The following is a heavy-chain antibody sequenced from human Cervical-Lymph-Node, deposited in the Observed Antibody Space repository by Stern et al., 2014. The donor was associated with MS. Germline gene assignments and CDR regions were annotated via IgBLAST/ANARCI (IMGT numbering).Heavy chain of an antibody. CDR3: AREQYCYDSSGEGD. CDR2: ISSDGSNK. Sequence: VQLVESGGGVIQPGRSLRLSCEASGFTFSSYAMHWVRQAPGKGLEWVAVISSDGSNKYYAASVKGRFTISRDNSKNTLYLQMNSLRAEDTAVYYCAREQYCYDSSGEGDWGQGTLVTVSS. V-gene: IGHV3-30-3*01. CDR1: GFTFSSYA. J-gene: IGHJ4*02. D-gene: IGHD3-22*01.